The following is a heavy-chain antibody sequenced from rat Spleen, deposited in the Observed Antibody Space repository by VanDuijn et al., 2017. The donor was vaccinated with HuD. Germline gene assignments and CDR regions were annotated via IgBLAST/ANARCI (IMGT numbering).Heavy chain of an antibody. Sequence: EVQLVESGGGLVQPGRSMKLSCAASGFTFSNYDMAWVRQAPTKGLEWVASISYDGSSTYYRDSVKGRFTISRDNAKSTLYLQMDSLRSDDTATYYCATEELGRGYFDYWGQGVMVTVSS. CDR1: GFTFSNYD. D-gene: IGHD4-3*01. V-gene: IGHV5-20*01. J-gene: IGHJ2*01. CDR2: ISYDGSST. CDR3: ATEELGRGYFDY.